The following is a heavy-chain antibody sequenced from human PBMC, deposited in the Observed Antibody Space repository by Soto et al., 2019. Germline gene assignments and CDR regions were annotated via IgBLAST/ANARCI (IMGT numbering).Heavy chain of an antibody. CDR3: ARDRGASGDPYRVVVAAMAN. D-gene: IGHD2-15*01. CDR1: GFTFSSYS. V-gene: IGHV3-21*01. CDR2: ISSSSSYI. Sequence: EVQLVESGGGLVKPGGSLRLSCAASGFTFSSYSMNWVRQAPGKGLEWVSSISSSSSYIYYADSVKGRFNISRDTAKKSLYLQMNSLRDEYTAVYYCARDRGASGDPYRVVVAAMANWGQGTLVTVSS. J-gene: IGHJ4*02.